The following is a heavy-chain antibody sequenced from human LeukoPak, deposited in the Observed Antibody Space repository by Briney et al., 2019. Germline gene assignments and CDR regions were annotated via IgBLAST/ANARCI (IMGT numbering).Heavy chain of an antibody. CDR1: GYTFTDYY. D-gene: IGHD3-3*01. Sequence: ASVKISCKVSGYTFTDYYMHWVQQAPGKGLEWMGLVDPEDGETIYAEKFQGRGTITADTSTDTAYMELSSLRSEDTAVYYCAPTLGAIFGVVPHWGQGTLVTVSS. CDR2: VDPEDGET. CDR3: APTLGAIFGVVPH. J-gene: IGHJ4*02. V-gene: IGHV1-69-2*01.